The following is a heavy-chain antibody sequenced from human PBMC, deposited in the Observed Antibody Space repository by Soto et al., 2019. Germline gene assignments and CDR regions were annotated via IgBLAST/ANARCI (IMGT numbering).Heavy chain of an antibody. V-gene: IGHV3-73*01. CDR1: GFTFSGSA. Sequence: EVQLVESGGGLVQPGGSLKLSCAASGFTFSGSAMHWVRQASGKGLEWVGRIRSKANSYATAYAASVKGRFTISRDDSKNMAYLQMNSLKTEDTAVYYCTVMYYDFWSGYFDAFDIWGQGTMVTVSS. CDR2: IRSKANSYAT. J-gene: IGHJ3*02. D-gene: IGHD3-3*01. CDR3: TVMYYDFWSGYFDAFDI.